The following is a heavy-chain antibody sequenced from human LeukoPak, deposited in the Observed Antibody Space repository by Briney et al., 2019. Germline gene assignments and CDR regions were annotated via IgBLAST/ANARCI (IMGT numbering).Heavy chain of an antibody. CDR2: IRYDGSNK. CDR1: GFTFSSYG. Sequence: GESLRLSCAASGFTFSSYGMHWVRQAPGKGLEWVAFIRYDGSNKYYADSVKGRFTISRDNSKNTLYLQMNSLRAEDTAVYYCARGKWELLRYYYYYMDVWGKGTTVTVSS. J-gene: IGHJ6*03. CDR3: ARGKWELLRYYYYYMDV. V-gene: IGHV3-30*02. D-gene: IGHD1-26*01.